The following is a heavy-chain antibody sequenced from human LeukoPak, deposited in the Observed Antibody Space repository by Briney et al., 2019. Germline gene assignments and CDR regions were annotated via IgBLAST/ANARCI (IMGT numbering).Heavy chain of an antibody. CDR3: ARVATPNYYYYYMDV. Sequence: GGSLRLSCAASGFTFSSTWMHWFRQAPGKGPVWVSRIHSDGSSTIYADSVKGRFTISRDNARNTLYLQMNSLRAEDTAVYYCARVATPNYYYYYMDVWGKGTTVTVSS. CDR2: IHSDGSST. J-gene: IGHJ6*03. CDR1: GFTFSSTW. V-gene: IGHV3-74*01. D-gene: IGHD5-12*01.